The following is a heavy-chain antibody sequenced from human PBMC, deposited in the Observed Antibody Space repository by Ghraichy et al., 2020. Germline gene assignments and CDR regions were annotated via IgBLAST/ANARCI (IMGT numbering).Heavy chain of an antibody. D-gene: IGHD2-21*02. CDR2: INSDGSST. CDR1: GFTFSSYW. J-gene: IGHJ4*02. Sequence: GGSLRLSCAASGFTFSSYWMHWVRQAPGEGLVWVSRINSDGSSTTYADSVKGRFTISRDNAKNTLYLEMNSLRAEDTAVYYCARGVSVAVVTPLGYWGQGTLVHISS. V-gene: IGHV3-74*03. CDR3: ARGVSVAVVTPLGY.